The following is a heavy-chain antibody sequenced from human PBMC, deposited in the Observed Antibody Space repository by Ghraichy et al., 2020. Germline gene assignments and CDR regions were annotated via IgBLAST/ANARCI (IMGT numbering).Heavy chain of an antibody. CDR1: GFTFSSYA. D-gene: IGHD4-17*01. V-gene: IGHV3-30-3*01. J-gene: IGHJ6*02. Sequence: GGSLRLSCAASGFTFSSYAMHWVRQAPGKGLEWVAVISYDGSNKYYADSVKGRFTISRDNSKNTLYLQMNSLRAEDTAVYYCARDGSTHPDTVTKYDYYDGMDVWGQGTTVTVSS. CDR2: ISYDGSNK. CDR3: ARDGSTHPDTVTKYDYYDGMDV.